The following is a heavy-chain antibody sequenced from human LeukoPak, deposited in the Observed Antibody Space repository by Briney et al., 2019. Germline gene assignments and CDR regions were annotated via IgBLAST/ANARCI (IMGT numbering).Heavy chain of an antibody. CDR1: GFTFSSYA. J-gene: IGHJ4*02. CDR2: ISGSGGST. V-gene: IGHV3-23*01. CDR3: AKSEVSDFWSGYSYYFDY. Sequence: GGSLRLSCAASGFTFSSYAMSWVRQAPGKGLEWVSAISGSGGSTYYADSVKGRFTISGDNSKNTLYLQMNSLRAEDTAVYYCAKSEVSDFWSGYSYYFDYWGQGTLVTVSS. D-gene: IGHD3-3*01.